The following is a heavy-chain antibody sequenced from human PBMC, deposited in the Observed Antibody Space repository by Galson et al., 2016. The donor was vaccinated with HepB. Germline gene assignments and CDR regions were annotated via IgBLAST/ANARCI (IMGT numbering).Heavy chain of an antibody. CDR1: GFAFSDYY. Sequence: SLRLSCAASGFAFSDYYMTWIRQAPGKGPEWISYISSGGRNTYYADSVQGRFTVSRDNDRNSLYLQMNSLRAEDTAIYYCAREVATPGDYWGQGTLVTVSS. CDR3: AREVATPGDY. V-gene: IGHV3-11*01. J-gene: IGHJ4*02. D-gene: IGHD5-12*01. CDR2: ISSGGRNT.